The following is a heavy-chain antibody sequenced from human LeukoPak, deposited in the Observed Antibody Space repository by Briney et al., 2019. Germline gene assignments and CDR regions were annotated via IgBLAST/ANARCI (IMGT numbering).Heavy chain of an antibody. CDR2: VYYNDYT. J-gene: IGHJ6*03. V-gene: IGHV4-59*01. CDR1: GGPLSHFY. CDR3: ARGGRFYFGSGTDYYFMDV. D-gene: IGHD3-10*01. Sequence: PSETLSLTCTVSGGPLSHFYWSWVRQPPGKALEWIGYVYYNDYTTYNPSLNSRVTISKDPSKNKFSLNLTSVTAADTAVYYCARGGRFYFGSGTDYYFMDVWGIGTTVTVSS.